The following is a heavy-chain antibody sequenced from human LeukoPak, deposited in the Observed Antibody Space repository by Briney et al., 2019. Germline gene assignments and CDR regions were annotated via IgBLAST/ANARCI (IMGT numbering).Heavy chain of an antibody. CDR1: GGSISSSSYY. CDR2: IYYSGST. D-gene: IGHD2-2*01. J-gene: IGHJ5*02. Sequence: SETLSLTCTVSGGSISSSSYYWGWIRQPPGKGLEWIGSIYYSGSTYYNPSLKSRVTISVDTSKNQFSLKLSSVTAADTAVYYCARHDIVVVPAVWFGPWGQGTLVTVSS. V-gene: IGHV4-39*01. CDR3: ARHDIVVVPAVWFGP.